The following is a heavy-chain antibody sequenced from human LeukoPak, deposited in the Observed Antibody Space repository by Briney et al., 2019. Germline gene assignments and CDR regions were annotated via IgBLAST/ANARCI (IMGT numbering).Heavy chain of an antibody. CDR1: GFNFQYAW. J-gene: IGHJ4*02. CDR3: TSLVGSPTY. D-gene: IGHD4-23*01. Sequence: GGSLRLSCAGSGFNFQYAWMTWVRQAPGKGLEWVGRIKSKRDGETTDYAALVKSRFSISRDDSKNTVYLQMNSLRTEDTAVYYCTSLVGSPTYWGQGTLVAVSS. V-gene: IGHV3-15*01. CDR2: IKSKRDGETT.